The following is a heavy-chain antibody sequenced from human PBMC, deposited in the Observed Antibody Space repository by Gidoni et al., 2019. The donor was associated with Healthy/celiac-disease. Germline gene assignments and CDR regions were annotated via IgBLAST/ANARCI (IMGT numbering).Heavy chain of an antibody. CDR1: GYTFTRYG. CDR2: ISAYNGNT. Sequence: VQLVQSGAEVQKPGASVKVSCKASGYTFTRYGLSWVRQAPGQGLEWMGWISAYNGNTNYAQKLQGRVTMTTDTSTSTAYMELRSLRSDDTAVYYCARDEVLDGDYDLGGHYYYYYGMDVWGQGTTVTVSS. D-gene: IGHD4-17*01. CDR3: ARDEVLDGDYDLGGHYYYYYGMDV. J-gene: IGHJ6*02. V-gene: IGHV1-18*01.